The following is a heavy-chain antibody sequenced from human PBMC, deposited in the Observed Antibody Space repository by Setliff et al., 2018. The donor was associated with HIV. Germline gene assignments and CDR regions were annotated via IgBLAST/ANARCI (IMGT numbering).Heavy chain of an antibody. V-gene: IGHV4-59*06. Sequence: TLSLTCTVSSDSIFSHYWSWIRQHPGKGLEWIGYYYYSGFTYYNPSLKSRLTISIDTSKNQFSLKLSSVTAADTAVYYCASSMGSHDAFDIWGQGTMVTVSS. CDR1: SDSIFSHY. CDR2: YYYSGFT. J-gene: IGHJ3*02. CDR3: ASSMGSHDAFDI. D-gene: IGHD2-8*01.